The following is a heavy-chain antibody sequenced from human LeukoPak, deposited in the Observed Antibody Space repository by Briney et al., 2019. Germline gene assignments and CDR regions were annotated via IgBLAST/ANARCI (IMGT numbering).Heavy chain of an antibody. V-gene: IGHV1-3*03. CDR2: INTGNGNT. Sequence: ASVKVSCKASGYTFTNYAMHWVRQAPGQRLEWMGWINTGNGNTKYSQEFQGRVTITRDTSANTAYMELSSLRSEDTAVYYCARVNYYGSGSSNYYYMDVWGKGTTVTVSS. CDR3: ARVNYYGSGSSNYYYMDV. D-gene: IGHD3-10*01. CDR1: GYTFTNYA. J-gene: IGHJ6*03.